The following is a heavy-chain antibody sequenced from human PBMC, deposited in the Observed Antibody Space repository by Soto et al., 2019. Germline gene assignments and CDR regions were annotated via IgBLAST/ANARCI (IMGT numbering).Heavy chain of an antibody. CDR1: GGSISSSSYY. J-gene: IGHJ4*02. Sequence: SETLSLTCTVSGGSISSSSYYWGWIRQPPVKGLEWIGSIYYSVSTYYNPSLKSRVTISVDTSKNQFSLKLSSVTAADTSVYYCARQKRDTAMGLFDYWGQGTLVTVSS. V-gene: IGHV4-39*01. CDR3: ARQKRDTAMGLFDY. D-gene: IGHD5-18*01. CDR2: IYYSVST.